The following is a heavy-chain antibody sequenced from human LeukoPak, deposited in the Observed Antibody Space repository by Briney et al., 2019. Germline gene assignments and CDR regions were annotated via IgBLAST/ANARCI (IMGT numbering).Heavy chain of an antibody. CDR1: GFTFSSYG. CDR2: IWYDGSNK. D-gene: IGHD3-9*01. Sequence: GRPLRLSCAASGFTFSSYGMHWVRQAPGKGLEWVAVIWYDGSNKYYADSVKGRSTISRDNSKNTLYLQMNSLRAEDTAVYYCARDRGYDILTGYRDYYYYGMDVWGQGTTVTVSS. CDR3: ARDRGYDILTGYRDYYYYGMDV. V-gene: IGHV3-33*01. J-gene: IGHJ6*02.